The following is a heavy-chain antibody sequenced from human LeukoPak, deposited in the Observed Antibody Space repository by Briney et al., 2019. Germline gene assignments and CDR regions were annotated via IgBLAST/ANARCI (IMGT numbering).Heavy chain of an antibody. CDR3: ARGHRSGNPYYFDY. D-gene: IGHD1-14*01. CDR2: ISGSGGST. J-gene: IGHJ4*02. CDR1: GFTFSSYA. Sequence: PGGSLRLSCAASGFTFSSYAMSWVCQAPGKGLEWVSAISGSGGSTYYADSVKGRFTISRDNSKNTLYLQMNSLSAEDTAVYYCARGHRSGNPYYFDYWGQGTLVTVSS. V-gene: IGHV3-23*01.